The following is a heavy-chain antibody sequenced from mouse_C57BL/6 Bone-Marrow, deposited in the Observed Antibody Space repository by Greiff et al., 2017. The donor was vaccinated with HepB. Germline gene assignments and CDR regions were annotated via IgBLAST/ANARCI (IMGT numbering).Heavy chain of an antibody. Sequence: EVQLQQSGPELVKPGASVKISCKASGYTFTDYYMNGVKQSHGKSLEWIGDINPNNGGTSYNQKFKGKATLTVDKSSSTAYMELRSLTSEDSAVYYCARLRAIYYGIYVGAMDYWAEGTSATVSS. CDR3: ARLRAIYYGIYVGAMDY. CDR2: INPNNGGT. CDR1: GYTFTDYY. D-gene: IGHD2-1*01. J-gene: IGHJ4*01. V-gene: IGHV1-26*01.